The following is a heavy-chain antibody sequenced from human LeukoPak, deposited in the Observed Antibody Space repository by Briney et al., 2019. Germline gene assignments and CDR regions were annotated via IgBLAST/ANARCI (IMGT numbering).Heavy chain of an antibody. CDR3: ASYIVGATYYFDY. D-gene: IGHD1-26*01. CDR1: GGTFSSYA. CDR2: IIPILGIA. J-gene: IGHJ4*02. Sequence: GASVKVSCKASGGTFSSYAISWVRQAPGQGLEWMGRIIPILGIANYAQKFQGRVTITADKSTSTAYMELSSLRSEDTAVYYCASYIVGATYYFDYWGQGTLVTASS. V-gene: IGHV1-69*04.